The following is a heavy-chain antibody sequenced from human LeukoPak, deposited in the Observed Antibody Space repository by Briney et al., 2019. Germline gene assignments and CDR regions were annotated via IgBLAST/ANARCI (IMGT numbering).Heavy chain of an antibody. J-gene: IGHJ4*02. Sequence: GGSLRLSCAASEFTFSSYWMHWVRQAPGKGLVWVSRINSDGSSTTYADSVKGRFTISRDNTKNTLFLQMISLRAEDTAVYYCAREGHDTWGGLNLDYWGQGTLVTASS. D-gene: IGHD3-16*01. V-gene: IGHV3-74*03. CDR1: EFTFSSYW. CDR3: AREGHDTWGGLNLDY. CDR2: INSDGSST.